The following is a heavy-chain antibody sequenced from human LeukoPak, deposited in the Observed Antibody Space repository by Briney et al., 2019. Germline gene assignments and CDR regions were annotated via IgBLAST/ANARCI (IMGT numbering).Heavy chain of an antibody. J-gene: IGHJ4*02. CDR1: GFIFGTYA. CDR3: ARVSPDRGWVVDY. V-gene: IGHV3-30-3*01. CDR2: ISHDGNFK. D-gene: IGHD1-26*01. Sequence: GGSLRLSCAASGFIFGTYAIHWVRQGPGKGLEWVATISHDGNFKYHADSVKGRFTISRDNSKNTLYLQMNSLTSDDTSLYYYARVSPDRGWVVDYGGQGARVTVSS.